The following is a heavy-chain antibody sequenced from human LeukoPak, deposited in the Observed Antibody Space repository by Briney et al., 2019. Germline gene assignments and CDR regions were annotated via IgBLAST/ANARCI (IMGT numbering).Heavy chain of an antibody. CDR3: ASATLRCSGGGCYEMDV. CDR1: GGTFSSHV. V-gene: IGHV1-69*06. CDR2: IIPIFRTA. D-gene: IGHD2-15*01. Sequence: SVKVSCKASGGTFSSHVFSWVRQAPGQGLEWMGGIIPIFRTANYAQKFQGRLTITADKSTSTAYMELSSLRSDDTAVYYCASATLRCSGGGCYEMDVWGKGTTVTVSS. J-gene: IGHJ6*04.